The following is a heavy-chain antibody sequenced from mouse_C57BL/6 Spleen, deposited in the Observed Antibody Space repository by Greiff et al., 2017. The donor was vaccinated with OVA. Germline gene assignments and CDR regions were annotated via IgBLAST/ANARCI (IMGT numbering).Heavy chain of an antibody. D-gene: IGHD2-10*02. CDR2: INPSNGGT. V-gene: IGHV1-53*01. Sequence: QVQLQQPGPELVKPGASVKLSCKASGYTFTSYWMHWVKQRPGQGLEWIGNINPSNGGTNYNEKFKSKATLTVDKSSSTAYMQLSSLTSEDSAVYYFARSEVWDGHFDYWGQGTTLTVSS. CDR1: GYTFTSYW. CDR3: ARSEVWDGHFDY. J-gene: IGHJ2*01.